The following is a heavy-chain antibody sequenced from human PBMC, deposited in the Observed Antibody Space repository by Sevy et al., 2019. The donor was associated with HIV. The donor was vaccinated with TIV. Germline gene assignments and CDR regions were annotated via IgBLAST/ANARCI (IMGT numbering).Heavy chain of an antibody. CDR3: ARYRDGYNYDY. CDR2: ISGSGSGGNT. CDR1: GFTLSSYA. V-gene: IGHV3-23*01. J-gene: IGHJ4*02. Sequence: GGSLRLSCGPSGFTLSSYAMSWVRQAPGKGLEWVSGISGSGSGGNTYYADSVKGRFTISRDNSKNTLYLQMNSLRAEDTAVYYCARYRDGYNYDYWGQGTLVTVSS. D-gene: IGHD5-12*01.